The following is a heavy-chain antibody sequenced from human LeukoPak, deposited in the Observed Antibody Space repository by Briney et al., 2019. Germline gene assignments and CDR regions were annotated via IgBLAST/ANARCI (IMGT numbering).Heavy chain of an antibody. CDR1: GFTISSHG. D-gene: IGHD6-13*01. Sequence: GGSLRLSCAASGFTISSHGMHWVRQAPGKGLEWVAMIWFDSRDENYADSVKGRFTISRDNSRDTLYLQMNSLRAEDTAVYFCVRPTGVAADAHFDYWGQGTLVTVSS. V-gene: IGHV3-33*01. CDR3: VRPTGVAADAHFDY. CDR2: IWFDSRDE. J-gene: IGHJ4*02.